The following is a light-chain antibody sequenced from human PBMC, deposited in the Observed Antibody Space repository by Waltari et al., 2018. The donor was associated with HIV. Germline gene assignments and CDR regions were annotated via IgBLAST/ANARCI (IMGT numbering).Light chain of an antibody. CDR1: KLGDKY. V-gene: IGLV3-1*01. Sequence: SYELTQPPSVSVSPGQTASITCSGDKLGDKYACWYQQKPGQSPVLVIYQDSKRPSGISDRFSGSKSGNTASLTISGLQAEDEADYYCSSLTTTNTLIFGGGTKVTVL. CDR2: QDS. CDR3: SSLTTTNTLI. J-gene: IGLJ2*01.